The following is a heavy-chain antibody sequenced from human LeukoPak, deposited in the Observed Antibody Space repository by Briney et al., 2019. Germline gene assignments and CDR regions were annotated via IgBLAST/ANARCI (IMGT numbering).Heavy chain of an antibody. CDR1: GYTFTSYD. V-gene: IGHV1-46*01. CDR2: INPSGGST. D-gene: IGHD3-10*01. CDR3: ARDRSSGSSFHY. Sequence: GASVKVSCKASGYTFTSYDINRVRQAPGQGLEWMGIINPSGGSTTYAQRFQGRVTMTRDTSTSTVYMELSSLRSEDTAVYYCARDRSSGSSFHYWGQGTLVTVSS. J-gene: IGHJ4*02.